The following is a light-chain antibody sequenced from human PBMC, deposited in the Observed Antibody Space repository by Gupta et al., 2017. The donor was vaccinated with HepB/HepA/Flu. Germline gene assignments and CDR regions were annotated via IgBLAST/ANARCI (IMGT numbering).Light chain of an antibody. J-gene: IGKJ4*01. Sequence: EIVMTQSPATLSVSPGERTTLSCRARQRIRDNLAWYQQKPGQAPRLLIYGASTRATGIPASFSGSGSGTDFTLTISSLQSEDFALYYCHRYHDWPLTFGGGTKVEIK. CDR1: QRIRDN. CDR2: GAS. CDR3: HRYHDWPLT. V-gene: IGKV3-15*01.